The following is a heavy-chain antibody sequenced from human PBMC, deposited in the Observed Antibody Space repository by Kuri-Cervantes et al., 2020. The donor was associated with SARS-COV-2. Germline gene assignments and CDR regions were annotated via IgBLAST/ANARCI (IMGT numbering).Heavy chain of an antibody. CDR2: INHSGST. J-gene: IGHJ1*01. D-gene: IGHD2-2*01. V-gene: IGHV4-34*01. CDR3: ARGRPRSVVPAAPQLNSEYFQH. CDR1: GGSFSGYY. Sequence: SETLSLTCAVYGGSFSGYYWSWIRQPPGKGLEWIGEINHSGSTNYNPSLKSRVTISVDTSKNQFSLKLSSVTAADTAVYYCARGRPRSVVPAAPQLNSEYFQHWGQGTLVTVSS.